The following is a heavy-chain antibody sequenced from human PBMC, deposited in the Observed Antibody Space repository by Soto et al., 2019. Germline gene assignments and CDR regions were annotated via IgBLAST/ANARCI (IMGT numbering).Heavy chain of an antibody. CDR1: GYTLTELS. V-gene: IGHV1-69*13. CDR3: ASVETQRYYYGMDV. J-gene: IGHJ6*02. CDR2: IIPIFRTA. Sequence: ASVKVSCKVSGYTLTELSMHWVRQAPGKGLEWMGGIIPIFRTADYAQKFQGRVTITADESTSTAYMELSSLRSEDTAVYYCASVETQRYYYGMDVWGQGTTVTVSS. D-gene: IGHD2-15*01.